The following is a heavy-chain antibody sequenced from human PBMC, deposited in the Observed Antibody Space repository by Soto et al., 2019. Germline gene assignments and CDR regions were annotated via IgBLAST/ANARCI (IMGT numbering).Heavy chain of an antibody. CDR2: ISSNGGST. CDR1: GFTFDENA. Sequence: AGPLRLSCAASGFTFDENAMHWVRQAPGQGLEYVSAISSNGGSTYYAASVKGRFTISRDNSKNTLYLQMSSLRAEDTAVYYCVPVDIVATIPGEVFDYWGQGTLVTVSS. CDR3: VPVDIVATIPGEVFDY. V-gene: IGHV3-64D*06. D-gene: IGHD5-12*01. J-gene: IGHJ4*02.